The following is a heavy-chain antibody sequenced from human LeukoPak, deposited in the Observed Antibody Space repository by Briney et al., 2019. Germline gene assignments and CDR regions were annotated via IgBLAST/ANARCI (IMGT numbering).Heavy chain of an antibody. CDR1: GYTFTSYG. J-gene: IGHJ5*02. Sequence: ASVKVSCKASGYTFTSYGISWVRQAPGQGLEWMGWISAYNGNTNYAQKLQGRATMTTDTSTSTAYMELRSLRSDDTAVYYCAREAGTYYYGWFDPWGQGTLVTVSS. CDR2: ISAYNGNT. CDR3: AREAGTYYYGWFDP. V-gene: IGHV1-18*01. D-gene: IGHD3-10*01.